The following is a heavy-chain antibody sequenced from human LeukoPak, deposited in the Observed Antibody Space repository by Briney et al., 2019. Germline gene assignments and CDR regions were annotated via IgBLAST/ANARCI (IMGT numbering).Heavy chain of an antibody. CDR2: MNPNSGNT. Sequence: GASVKVSCKASGYTFTSYDINWVRQATGQGLEWMGWMNPNSGNTGYAQKFQGRVTMTRNTSISTAYVELSSLRSEDTAVYYCARVSRVAARFRGGAFDYWGQGTLVTVSS. CDR1: GYTFTSYD. J-gene: IGHJ4*02. D-gene: IGHD6-6*01. CDR3: ARVSRVAARFRGGAFDY. V-gene: IGHV1-8*01.